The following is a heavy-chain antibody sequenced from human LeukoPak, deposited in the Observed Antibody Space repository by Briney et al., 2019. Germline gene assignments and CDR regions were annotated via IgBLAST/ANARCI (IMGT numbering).Heavy chain of an antibody. J-gene: IGHJ6*02. CDR2: ISGSGYST. V-gene: IGHV3-23*01. Sequence: GGSLRLSCVASGFAFSSYVMNWVRQAPGKGLAWVSAISGSGYSTYYADSVKGRFTISRDNSKNTLYLQMNSLRAEDTAVYYCAKAYEVEATTPYGVDVWGQGTTITVSS. CDR3: AKAYEVEATTPYGVDV. D-gene: IGHD1-1*01. CDR1: GFAFSSYV.